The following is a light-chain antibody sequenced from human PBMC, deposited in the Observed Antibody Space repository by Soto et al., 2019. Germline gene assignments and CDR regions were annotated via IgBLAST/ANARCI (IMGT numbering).Light chain of an antibody. CDR1: QTVSSRF. CDR3: QQHNQWPIT. V-gene: IGKV3D-20*02. Sequence: ETLLPQSPRTLSFSLGVRLTVYRRASQTVSSRFLAWYQQKPGQAPRLLIYGALSRATGIPDRFSGSGSGTEFTLPITSLQSEDSAVYYCQQHNQWPITFGQGTRLEIK. J-gene: IGKJ5*01. CDR2: GAL.